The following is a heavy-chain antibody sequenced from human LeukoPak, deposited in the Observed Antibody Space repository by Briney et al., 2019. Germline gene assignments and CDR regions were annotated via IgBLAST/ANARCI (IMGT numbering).Heavy chain of an antibody. CDR1: GFTFDDYG. D-gene: IGHD2-2*01. CDR3: ARGWVVVPAALDY. Sequence: GGSLRLSCAASGFTFDDYGMSWVRQAPGKGLEWVSYISSSSSTIYYADSVKGRFTISRDNAKNSLYLQMNSLRAEDTAVYYCARGWVVVPAALDYWGQGTLVTVSS. V-gene: IGHV3-48*01. J-gene: IGHJ4*02. CDR2: ISSSSSTI.